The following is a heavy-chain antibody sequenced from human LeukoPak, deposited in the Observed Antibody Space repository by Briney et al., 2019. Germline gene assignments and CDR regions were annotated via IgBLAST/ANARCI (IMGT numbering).Heavy chain of an antibody. CDR2: INAGNGNT. V-gene: IGHV1-3*01. J-gene: IGHJ5*02. Sequence: ASVKVSCKASGYTFTSYAMHWVRQAPGQRLEWMGWINAGNGNTKYSQKFQGRVTITRDTSASTAYMELSSLRSEDTAVYYCARSPVAGVDWFDPWGRGTLVTVSS. CDR3: ARSPVAGVDWFDP. D-gene: IGHD6-19*01. CDR1: GYTFTSYA.